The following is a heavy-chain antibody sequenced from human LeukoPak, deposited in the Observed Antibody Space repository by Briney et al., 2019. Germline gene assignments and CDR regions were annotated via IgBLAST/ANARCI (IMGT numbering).Heavy chain of an antibody. CDR1: GFTFSSYS. Sequence: PGGSLRFSCAASGFTFSSYSMNWVRQAPGKGLEWVSSISSSSSYIYYADSVKGRFTISRDNAKNSLYLQMNSLRAEDTAVYYCAREGRDGYNFRYWGQGTLVTVSS. D-gene: IGHD5-12*01. CDR2: ISSSSSYI. V-gene: IGHV3-21*01. CDR3: AREGRDGYNFRY. J-gene: IGHJ4*02.